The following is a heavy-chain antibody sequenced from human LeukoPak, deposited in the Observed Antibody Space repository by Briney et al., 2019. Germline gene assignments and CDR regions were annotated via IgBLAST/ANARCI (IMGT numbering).Heavy chain of an antibody. V-gene: IGHV3-15*01. CDR1: GLTFRNYA. CDR2: IKSKTDGGTT. J-gene: IGHJ4*02. D-gene: IGHD5-12*01. CDR3: TTDLDSSGYDFFFDY. Sequence: GGSLRLSCAVSGLTFRNYAMTWVRQAPGKGLEWVGRIKSKTDGGTTDYAAPVKGRFTISRDDSKNTLYLQMNSLKTEDTAVYYCTTDLDSSGYDFFFDYWGQGTLVTVSS.